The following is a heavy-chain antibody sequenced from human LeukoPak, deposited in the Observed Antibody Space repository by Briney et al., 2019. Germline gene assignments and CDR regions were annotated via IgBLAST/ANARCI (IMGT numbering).Heavy chain of an antibody. J-gene: IGHJ4*02. CDR1: GFTFSDYW. V-gene: IGHV3-7*04. CDR2: IKQDGGDK. CDR3: ARDGMITFGGVIVLDY. Sequence: GGSLRLSCAASGFTFSDYWMSWVRQAPGKGLEWVANIKQDGGDKYYVDSVKGRFTISRDNARNSLYLEMNSQRAEDTAVYYCARDGMITFGGVIVLDYWGQGTLVNVSS. D-gene: IGHD3-16*02.